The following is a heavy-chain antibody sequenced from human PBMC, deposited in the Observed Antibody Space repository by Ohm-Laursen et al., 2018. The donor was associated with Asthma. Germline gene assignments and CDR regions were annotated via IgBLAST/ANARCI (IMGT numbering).Heavy chain of an antibody. Sequence: GSLRLSCTATGFTFSSFGMHWVRQAPGTGLEWVSGISGSGGDTYYADSVRGRFTISRDISKNTLYLQMNRLRAEDTAVYYCAKDYGDSNWFDPWGQGTLVTVSS. D-gene: IGHD4-17*01. CDR2: ISGSGGDT. V-gene: IGHV3-23*01. J-gene: IGHJ5*02. CDR1: GFTFSSFG. CDR3: AKDYGDSNWFDP.